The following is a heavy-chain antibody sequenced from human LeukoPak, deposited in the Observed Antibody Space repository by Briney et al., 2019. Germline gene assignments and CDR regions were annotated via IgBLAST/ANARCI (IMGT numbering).Heavy chain of an antibody. CDR1: GYTFTGYY. CDR3: ARGYCSGGSCNPFDY. V-gene: IGHV1-2*02. D-gene: IGHD2-15*01. Sequence: ASVKVSCKASGYTFTGYYMHWVRQAPGQGLEWMGWINPNSGGTNYAQKFQGRVTMTRDTSICTAYMELSRLRSDDTAVYYCARGYCSGGSCNPFDYWGQGTLVTVSS. J-gene: IGHJ4*02. CDR2: INPNSGGT.